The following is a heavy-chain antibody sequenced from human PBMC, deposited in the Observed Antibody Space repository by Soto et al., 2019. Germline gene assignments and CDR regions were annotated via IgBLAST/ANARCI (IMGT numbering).Heavy chain of an antibody. Sequence: QVQLQESGPRLVKPSQTLSLTCSVSGGSTSSVGYYWAWIRRPAGKVLEYVGYVHYTGSTYYNPSFQTRFIISLDTTKNQFSLKLSSVPAADMSVYYWTRYFWSASACYHNRMDVWGHGTPVTVSS. CDR1: GGSTSSVGYY. J-gene: IGHJ6*02. V-gene: IGHV4-30-4*01. CDR2: VHYTGST. D-gene: IGHD3-3*01. CDR3: TRYFWSASACYHNRMDV.